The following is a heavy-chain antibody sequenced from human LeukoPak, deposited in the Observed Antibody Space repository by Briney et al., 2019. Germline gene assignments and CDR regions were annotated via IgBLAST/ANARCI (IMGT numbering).Heavy chain of an antibody. Sequence: GGSLRLSCAASGFTFTSYDMHWVRQAPGKGLEWVALIWYDGSNTYYTDSVRGRFTISRDNSKSTLYLQMNSLRAEDTAVYYCAKDMYRVVVAGAIDYWGQGTLVTVSP. J-gene: IGHJ4*02. CDR1: GFTFTSYD. CDR2: IWYDGSNT. V-gene: IGHV3-33*06. CDR3: AKDMYRVVVAGAIDY. D-gene: IGHD2-15*01.